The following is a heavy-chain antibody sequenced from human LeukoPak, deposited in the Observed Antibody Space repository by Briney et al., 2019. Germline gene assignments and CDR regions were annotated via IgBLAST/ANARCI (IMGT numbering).Heavy chain of an antibody. CDR2: IKQDGSEK. CDR1: GFTFSSYW. J-gene: IGHJ4*02. CDR3: AREPGGIAAAGTPDY. V-gene: IGHV3-7*01. Sequence: PGGSLRLSCAASGFTFSSYWMSWVRQAPGKGLEWVANIKQDGSEKYYVDSVKGRFTISRDNAKNSLYLQMNSLRAEDTAVYYCAREPGGIAAAGTPDYWGQGTLVTVSS. D-gene: IGHD6-13*01.